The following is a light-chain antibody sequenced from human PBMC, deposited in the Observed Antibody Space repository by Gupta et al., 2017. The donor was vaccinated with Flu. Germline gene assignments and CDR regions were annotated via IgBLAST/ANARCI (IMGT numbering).Light chain of an antibody. V-gene: IGKV1-5*03. CDR1: QTISSW. Sequence: DIQMTQSPSTLSASVGDRVTITCRASQTISSWLAWYQQRPGKAPNLLIFKASSLQSGAPSRFSGSGSGTEFTLTINSLQPDDVATYYCHQYDSYPWTFGQGTNVEIK. CDR3: HQYDSYPWT. J-gene: IGKJ1*01. CDR2: KAS.